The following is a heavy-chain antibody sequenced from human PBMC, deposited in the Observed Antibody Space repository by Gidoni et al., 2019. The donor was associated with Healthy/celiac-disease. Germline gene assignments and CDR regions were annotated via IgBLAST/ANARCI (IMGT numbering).Heavy chain of an antibody. CDR1: GFTFSSYG. Sequence: QVQLVESGGGVVQPGRSLRLSCAASGFTFSSYGMHWVRQAPGKGLEWVAVIWYDGSNKYYADSVKGRFTISRDNSKNTLYLQMNSLRAEDTAVYYCAREESSSNKYFDYWGQGTLVTVSS. V-gene: IGHV3-33*01. J-gene: IGHJ4*02. D-gene: IGHD6-6*01. CDR3: AREESSSNKYFDY. CDR2: IWYDGSNK.